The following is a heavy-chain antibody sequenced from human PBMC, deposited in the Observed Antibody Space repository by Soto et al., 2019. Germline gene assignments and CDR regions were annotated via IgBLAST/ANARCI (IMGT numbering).Heavy chain of an antibody. CDR1: GGSISSGGYS. Sequence: SETLSLTCTVSGGSISSGGYSWTWIRQSPGKGLEWIGYTYQSGSAYYNPSLKSRVTISVDRSKNQFPLNLTSVTAADTAVYYCARDYYGMDVWGQGTTVTVSS. CDR3: ARDYYGMDV. J-gene: IGHJ6*02. CDR2: TYQSGSA. V-gene: IGHV4-30-2*06.